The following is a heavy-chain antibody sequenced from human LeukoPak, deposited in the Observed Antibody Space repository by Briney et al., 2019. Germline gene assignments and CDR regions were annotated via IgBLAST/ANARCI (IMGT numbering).Heavy chain of an antibody. Sequence: PGGSLRLSCAASGFTFSGYEMNWVRQAPGKGLEWVSYISSSGSTIYYADSVKGRFTISRDNAENSLYLQMNSLRAEDTAVYYCASTPSSSSRYFDLWGRGTLVTVSS. CDR2: ISSSGSTI. CDR1: GFTFSGYE. J-gene: IGHJ2*01. V-gene: IGHV3-48*03. CDR3: ASTPSSSSRYFDL.